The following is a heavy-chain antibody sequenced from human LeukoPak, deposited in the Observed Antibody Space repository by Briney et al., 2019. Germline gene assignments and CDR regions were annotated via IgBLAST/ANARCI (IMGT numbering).Heavy chain of an antibody. CDR1: GGSISSSSYY. CDR2: IYYSGST. CDR3: ARPGYCSSTSCYDY. D-gene: IGHD2-2*01. J-gene: IGHJ4*02. Sequence: SETLSLTCTVSGGSISSSSYYWGWIRQPPGKGLEWIGSIYYSGSTYYNPSLKSRVTISVDTSKNQFSLKLSSVTAADTAVYYCARPGYCSSTSCYDYWGQGTLVTVSS. V-gene: IGHV4-39*01.